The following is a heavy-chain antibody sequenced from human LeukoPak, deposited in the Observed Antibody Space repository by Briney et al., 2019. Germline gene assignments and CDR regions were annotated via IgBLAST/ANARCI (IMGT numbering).Heavy chain of an antibody. CDR1: GFTLSTYW. J-gene: IGHJ4*02. CDR3: ASWGAGGNS. CDR2: INPDGSGK. D-gene: IGHD3-16*01. Sequence: GGSLRLSCEASGFTLSTYWMNWLRQVPGKGRDWVANINPDGSGKRYVDSVKGRFTIARDNADNPLSLQMNSLRAEDTAVYYCASWGAGGNSWGQGTLVTVSS. V-gene: IGHV3-7*01.